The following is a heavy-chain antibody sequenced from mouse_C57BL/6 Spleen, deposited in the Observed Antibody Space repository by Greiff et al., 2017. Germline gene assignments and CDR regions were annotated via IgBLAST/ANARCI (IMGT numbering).Heavy chain of an antibody. CDR3: ARGTTVVAHYAMDY. J-gene: IGHJ4*01. CDR1: GFTFSDYG. V-gene: IGHV5-17*01. CDR2: ISSGSSTI. D-gene: IGHD1-1*01. Sequence: EVKVVESGGGLVKPGGSLKLSCAASGFTFSDYGMHWVRQAPEKGLEWVAYISSGSSTIYYADTVKGRFTISRDNAKNTLFLQMTSLRSEDTAMYYCARGTTVVAHYAMDYWGQGTSVTVSS.